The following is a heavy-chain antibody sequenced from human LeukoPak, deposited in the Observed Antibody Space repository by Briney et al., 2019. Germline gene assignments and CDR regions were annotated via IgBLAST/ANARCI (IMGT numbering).Heavy chain of an antibody. CDR3: GRQGYYDFWSGLSYMDV. D-gene: IGHD3-3*01. CDR1: GGSIFSYY. J-gene: IGHJ6*03. CDR2: VYFSGST. V-gene: IGHV4-59*08. Sequence: SETLSLTCTVSGGSIFSYYWSWIRQPPGKGLDYVGSVYFSGSTYYNPSLKSRVTISVDTSKNQFSLKLSTVTAADTAVYYCGRQGYYDFWSGLSYMDVWGKGTTVTVSS.